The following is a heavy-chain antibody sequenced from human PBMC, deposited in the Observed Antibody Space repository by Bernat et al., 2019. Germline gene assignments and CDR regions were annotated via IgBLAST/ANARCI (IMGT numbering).Heavy chain of an antibody. J-gene: IGHJ4*02. CDR3: AKAGGSAVGDY. D-gene: IGHD1-26*01. CDR1: GFTFSSYW. Sequence: EVQLVESGGGLVQPGGSLRLSCAASGFTFSSYWMHWVRQAPGKGLVWVSRINSDGSSTSYADSVKGRFTISRDNSKNTLYLQMNSLRAEDTAVYYCAKAGGSAVGDYWGQGTLVTVSS. CDR2: INSDGSST. V-gene: IGHV3-74*01.